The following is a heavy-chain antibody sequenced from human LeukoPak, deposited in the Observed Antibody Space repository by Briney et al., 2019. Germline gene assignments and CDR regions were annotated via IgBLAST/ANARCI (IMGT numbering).Heavy chain of an antibody. J-gene: IGHJ4*02. CDR1: GFTFSSYG. CDR3: AKGASGEYYDILTGYFQSYYYFDY. V-gene: IGHV3-30*18. D-gene: IGHD3-9*01. Sequence: GGSLRLSCAASGFTFSSYGMHWVRQAPGKGLEWVALISYDGSNKYYADSVKGRFTISRDNSKNTLYLQMNSLRAEDTAVYYCAKGASGEYYDILTGYFQSYYYFDYWGQGTLVTVSS. CDR2: ISYDGSNK.